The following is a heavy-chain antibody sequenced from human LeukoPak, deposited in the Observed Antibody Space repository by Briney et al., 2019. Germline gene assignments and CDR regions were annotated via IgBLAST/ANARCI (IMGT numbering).Heavy chain of an antibody. V-gene: IGHV1-69*10. Sequence: SVKVSCKASGGTFTKYGISWVRQAPGQGLEWMGRIIPLVGRANYAQKFQGGVMITADKSTSTAYVELSSLRSEDTAVYYCAREAEYGDYLFDYWGQGTLVTISS. D-gene: IGHD4-17*01. J-gene: IGHJ4*02. CDR3: AREAEYGDYLFDY. CDR2: IIPLVGRA. CDR1: GGTFTKYG.